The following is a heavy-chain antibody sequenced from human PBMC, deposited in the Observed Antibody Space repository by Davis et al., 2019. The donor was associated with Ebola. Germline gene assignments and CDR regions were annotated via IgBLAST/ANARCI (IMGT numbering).Heavy chain of an antibody. Sequence: GGSLRLSCAASGFTFSGSAMHWVRRASGKGLEWVGRIRSKANSYATAYAASVKGRFTISRDDSKNTAYLQMNSLKTEDTAVYYCTSTWSTIDYWGQGTLVTVSS. V-gene: IGHV3-73*01. CDR2: IRSKANSYAT. D-gene: IGHD1-14*01. J-gene: IGHJ4*02. CDR1: GFTFSGSA. CDR3: TSTWSTIDY.